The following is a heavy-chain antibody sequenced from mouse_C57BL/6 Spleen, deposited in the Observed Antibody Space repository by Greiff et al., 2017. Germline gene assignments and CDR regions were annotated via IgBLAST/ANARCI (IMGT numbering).Heavy chain of an antibody. CDR3: ARSYVNSFAY. J-gene: IGHJ3*01. CDR2: IHPNSGST. V-gene: IGHV1-64*01. CDR1: GYTFTSYW. D-gene: IGHD2-1*01. Sequence: QVQLQQPGAELVKPGASVKLSCKASGYTFTSYWMHWVKQRPGQGLEWIGMIHPNSGSTNYNEKFKSKATLTVDKSSSTAYIQLSSLTSEDSAVYYCARSYVNSFAYWGQATLVTVSA.